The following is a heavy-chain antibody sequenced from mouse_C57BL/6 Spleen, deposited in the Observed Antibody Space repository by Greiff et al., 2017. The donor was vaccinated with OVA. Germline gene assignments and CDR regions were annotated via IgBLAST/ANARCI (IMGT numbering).Heavy chain of an antibody. Sequence: QVQLQQSGAELVRPGTSVKVSCKASGYAFTNYLIEWVKQRPGQGLEWIGVINPGSGGTNYNEKFKGKATLTADKSSSTAYMQLSSLTSEDSAVYFCARKGYYGVFDYWGQGTTLTVSA. CDR2: INPGSGGT. CDR1: GYAFTNYL. CDR3: ARKGYYGVFDY. D-gene: IGHD1-1*01. J-gene: IGHJ2*01. V-gene: IGHV1-54*01.